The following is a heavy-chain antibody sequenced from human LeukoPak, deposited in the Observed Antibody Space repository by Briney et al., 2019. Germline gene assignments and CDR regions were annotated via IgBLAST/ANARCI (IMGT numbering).Heavy chain of an antibody. CDR2: IYYSGTT. Sequence: SETLSLTCTVSGDSVSSDSYYGSWIRPPPGEGLEGIGYIYYSGTTKQNPSLKSRVTLSVDTSKNQLYLKLNSVTAADTAVYYCARDSRGYYDSSGYFDHWGQGTLVTVSS. CDR1: GDSVSSDSYY. V-gene: IGHV4-61*01. CDR3: ARDSRGYYDSSGYFDH. D-gene: IGHD3-22*01. J-gene: IGHJ4*02.